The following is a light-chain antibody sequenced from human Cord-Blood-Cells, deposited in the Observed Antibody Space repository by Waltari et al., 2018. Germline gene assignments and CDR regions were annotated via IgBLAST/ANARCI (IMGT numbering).Light chain of an antibody. Sequence: EIVLTQSPGTLSLSPGARATLSCRASQSVSSSYLAWYQQKPGQAPRLLIYGASSRATGIPDRFRGSGSGTDFTLTISRLEPEAFAVYYCQQYGSSPQTFGQGTKVEIK. CDR1: QSVSSSY. CDR2: GAS. CDR3: QQYGSSPQT. J-gene: IGKJ1*01. V-gene: IGKV3-20*01.